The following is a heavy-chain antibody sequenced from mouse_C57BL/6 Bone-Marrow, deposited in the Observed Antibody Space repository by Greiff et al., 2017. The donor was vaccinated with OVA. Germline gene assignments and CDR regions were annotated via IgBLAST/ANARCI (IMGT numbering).Heavy chain of an antibody. D-gene: IGHD1-1*01. Sequence: QVQLQQSGAELVRPGASVTLSCKASGYTFTDYEMHWVKQTPVHGLEWIGAIDPETGGTAYNQKFKGKAILTADKSSSTAYMELRSLTSEDSAVDYCTRNGSSYQYFDGWGTGTTVTVSS. V-gene: IGHV1-15*01. CDR1: GYTFTDYE. CDR2: IDPETGGT. J-gene: IGHJ1*03. CDR3: TRNGSSYQYFDG.